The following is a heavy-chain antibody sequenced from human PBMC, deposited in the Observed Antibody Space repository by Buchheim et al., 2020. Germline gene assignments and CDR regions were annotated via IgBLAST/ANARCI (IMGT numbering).Heavy chain of an antibody. CDR1: GFRFTSYW. Sequence: EVQLVQSGAEVKKPGESLNISCKGSGFRFTSYWIGWVRQMPGKGLEWMGIIYPGDSDTRYSPSFQGQVTISADKSISTAYLQWSSLKASDTATYYCARVTVPAAMRPYYYGMDVWGQGTT. D-gene: IGHD2-2*01. CDR3: ARVTVPAAMRPYYYGMDV. J-gene: IGHJ6*02. CDR2: IYPGDSDT. V-gene: IGHV5-51*01.